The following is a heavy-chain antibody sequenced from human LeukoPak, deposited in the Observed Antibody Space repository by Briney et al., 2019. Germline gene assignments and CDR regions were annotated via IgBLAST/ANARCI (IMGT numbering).Heavy chain of an antibody. J-gene: IGHJ4*02. Sequence: AASVKVSCKASGYTFTGYYIHWVRQAPGQGLEWMGWIDPNSGGTNYAQKFQGRVTMTRDTSISTAYMELSRLRSDDTAVFYCARVEPVGYCSGGTCYSVDYWGQGTLVTVSS. D-gene: IGHD2-15*01. CDR1: GYTFTGYY. CDR2: IDPNSGGT. CDR3: ARVEPVGYCSGGTCYSVDY. V-gene: IGHV1-2*02.